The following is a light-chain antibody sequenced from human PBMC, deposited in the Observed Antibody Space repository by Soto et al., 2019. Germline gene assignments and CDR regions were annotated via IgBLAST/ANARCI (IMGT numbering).Light chain of an antibody. CDR1: QTINKN. Sequence: DIQMTQSATSLSASVGDRVTITCRASQTINKNLNWYRHKLGKAPELLIYDASDSQAGVPSRFSGSGSGTDFTLIISGLQPEDFATYYCQQSYNSPYTFGQGTKLEIK. CDR3: QQSYNSPYT. CDR2: DAS. V-gene: IGKV1-39*01. J-gene: IGKJ2*01.